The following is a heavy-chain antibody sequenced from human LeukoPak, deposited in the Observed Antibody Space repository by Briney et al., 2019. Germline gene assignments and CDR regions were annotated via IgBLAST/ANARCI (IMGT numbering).Heavy chain of an antibody. CDR2: INPNSGGT. Sequence: ASVKVSGKASGYTFTGYYMHWVRQAPGQGLEWMGWINPNSGGTNYAQKFQGRVTMTRDTSISTAYMELSRLRSDDTAVYYCARAPPSGCSSTSCYTPFPFDYWGQGTLVTVSS. CDR1: GYTFTGYY. CDR3: ARAPPSGCSSTSCYTPFPFDY. D-gene: IGHD2-2*02. V-gene: IGHV1-2*02. J-gene: IGHJ4*02.